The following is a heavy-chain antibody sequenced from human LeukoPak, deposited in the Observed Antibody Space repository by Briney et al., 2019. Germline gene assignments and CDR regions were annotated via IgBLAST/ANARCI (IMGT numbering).Heavy chain of an antibody. CDR1: GGTFSSYA. CDR2: IIPIFGTA. V-gene: IGHV1-69*01. D-gene: IGHD3-10*01. J-gene: IGHJ4*02. Sequence: SVKVSCKASGGTFSSYAISWVRQAPGQGLEWMGGIIPIFGTANYAQKFQGRVTTTADESTSTAYMELSSLRSEDTAVYYCASSNVLLWFGELLGLYYFDYWGQGTLVTVSS. CDR3: ASSNVLLWFGELLGLYYFDY.